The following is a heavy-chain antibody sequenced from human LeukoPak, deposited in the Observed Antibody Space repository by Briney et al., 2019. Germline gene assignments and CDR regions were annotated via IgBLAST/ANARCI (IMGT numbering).Heavy chain of an antibody. CDR2: ISYSGST. CDR3: ARGQAALWFGEL. CDR1: VGSVSIGSDY. J-gene: IGHJ4*02. D-gene: IGHD3-10*01. V-gene: IGHV4-61*01. Sequence: SETLSVTCTLSVGSVSIGSDYWSWIRHPPGKGLEWIGHISYSGSTNYNPSLKSRVTISLDTSKNQLSLKLGSVTTADTAVYYCARGQAALWFGELWGQGTLVTVSS.